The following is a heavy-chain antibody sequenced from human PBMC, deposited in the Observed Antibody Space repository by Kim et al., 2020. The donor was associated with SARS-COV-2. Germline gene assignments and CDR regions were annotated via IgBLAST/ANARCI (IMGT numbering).Heavy chain of an antibody. CDR3: AREPNEYSSLNWFDP. V-gene: IGHV4-4*07. J-gene: IGHJ5*02. D-gene: IGHD6-6*01. Sequence: PSLKSRVTMSVDTSKNQFSLKLSSVTAADTAVYYCAREPNEYSSLNWFDPWGQGTLVTVSS.